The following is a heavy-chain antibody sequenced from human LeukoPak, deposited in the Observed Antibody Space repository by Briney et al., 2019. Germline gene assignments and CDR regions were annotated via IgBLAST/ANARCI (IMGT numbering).Heavy chain of an antibody. V-gene: IGHV4-4*07. CDR3: ARVCGSATGYRLWGFDI. D-gene: IGHD3-9*01. Sequence: SETLSLTCTVSGGSFSNYFWNWIRQPAGKGLEWLGRVDTSWNTNYNPSLKSRLTMSVDTSKNQFSLKVTSVTAADTAVYYCARVCGSATGYRLWGFDIWGQGTVVTVSS. CDR1: GGSFSNYF. J-gene: IGHJ3*02. CDR2: VDTSWNT.